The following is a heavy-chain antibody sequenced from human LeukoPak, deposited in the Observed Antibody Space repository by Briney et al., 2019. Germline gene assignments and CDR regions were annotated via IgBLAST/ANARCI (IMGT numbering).Heavy chain of an antibody. CDR2: INHSGST. V-gene: IGHV4-34*01. Sequence: KTSETLSLTCAVYGGSFSGYYWSWIRQPPGKGLEWIGEINHSGSTNYNPSLKSRVTISVDASKNQFSLKLSSVTAADTAVYYCAREGLISGSSPRGYWGQGTLVTVSS. J-gene: IGHJ4*02. D-gene: IGHD1-26*01. CDR1: GGSFSGYY. CDR3: AREGLISGSSPRGY.